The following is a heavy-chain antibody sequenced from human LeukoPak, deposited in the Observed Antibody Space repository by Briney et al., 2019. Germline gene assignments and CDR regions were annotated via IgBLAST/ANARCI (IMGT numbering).Heavy chain of an antibody. D-gene: IGHD5-24*01. CDR2: IYYSGST. Sequence: SETLSLTCTVSGGSISSYYWSWIRQPPGKGLEWIGYIYYSGSTNYNPSLKSRVTISVDTSKNQFSLKLSSVTAADTAVYYCARGRRWLQLDYWGQGTLVTVSS. CDR1: GGSISSYY. J-gene: IGHJ4*02. CDR3: ARGRRWLQLDY. V-gene: IGHV4-59*01.